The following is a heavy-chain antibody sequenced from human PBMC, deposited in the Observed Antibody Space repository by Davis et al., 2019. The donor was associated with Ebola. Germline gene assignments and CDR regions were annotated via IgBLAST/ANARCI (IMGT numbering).Heavy chain of an antibody. D-gene: IGHD3-22*01. CDR1: GFTFSSYG. CDR3: ARDDSSGYYPNWYFDL. V-gene: IGHV3-30*03. J-gene: IGHJ2*01. Sequence: GESLKISCAASGFTFSSYGMHWVRQAPGKGLEWVAVISYDGSNKYYADSVKGRFTISRDNSKNTLYLQMNSLRAEDTAVYYCARDDSSGYYPNWYFDLWGRGTLVTVSS. CDR2: ISYDGSNK.